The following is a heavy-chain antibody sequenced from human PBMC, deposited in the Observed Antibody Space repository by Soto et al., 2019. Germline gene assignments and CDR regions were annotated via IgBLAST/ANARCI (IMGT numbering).Heavy chain of an antibody. CDR2: ISYDGSNK. J-gene: IGHJ4*02. Sequence: QVQLVESGGGVVQPGRSLRLSCAASGFTFSSYAMHWVRQAPGKGLEWVAVISYDGSNKYYADSVKGRFTISRDNSKNTLYLQMNSLRAEDTAVYYCARGSLRGSFLLDYWAQGTLVTVSS. V-gene: IGHV3-30-3*01. CDR1: GFTFSSYA. CDR3: ARGSLRGSFLLDY. D-gene: IGHD1-26*01.